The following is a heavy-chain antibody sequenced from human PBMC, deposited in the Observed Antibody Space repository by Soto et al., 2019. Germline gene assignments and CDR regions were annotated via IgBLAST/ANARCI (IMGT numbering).Heavy chain of an antibody. CDR2: MNPSSGNT. CDR3: ARERSDGMDV. CDR1: GYTFTSYD. J-gene: IGHJ6*02. D-gene: IGHD3-16*01. Sequence: QVQLVQSGAEVKKPGASVKVSCKASGYTFTSYDIHWVRQAPGQGLEWMGWMNPSSGNTVYAQKFQGRVTITRNTAGSTDYRELSSLRSEETAVYYCARERSDGMDVRGQGTTVTVSS. V-gene: IGHV1-8*01.